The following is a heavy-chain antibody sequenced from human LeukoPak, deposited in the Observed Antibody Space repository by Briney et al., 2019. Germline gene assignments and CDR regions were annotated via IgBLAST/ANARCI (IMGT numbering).Heavy chain of an antibody. D-gene: IGHD7-27*01. CDR3: ASLGSPDY. Sequence: PSETLSLTCAVYGGSFSGCYWSWIRQPPGKGLEWIGEINHSGSTNYNPSLESRVTISVDTSKNQFSLKLSSVTAADTAVYYCASLGSPDYWGQGTLVTVSS. J-gene: IGHJ4*02. CDR1: GGSFSGCY. CDR2: INHSGST. V-gene: IGHV4-34*01.